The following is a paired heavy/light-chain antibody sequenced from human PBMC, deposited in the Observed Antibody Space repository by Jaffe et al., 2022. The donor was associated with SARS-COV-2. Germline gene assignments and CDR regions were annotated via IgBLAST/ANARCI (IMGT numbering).Heavy chain of an antibody. CDR1: GYTFTGFY. CDR3: ARDELGYCHGGSCYSAGSPH. V-gene: IGHV1-2*02. D-gene: IGHD2-15*01. CDR2: INPNSGST. J-gene: IGHJ4*02. Sequence: QVQLVQSGAEVKKPGASVKVSCKASGYTFTGFYMHWVRQAPGQGLEWMGWINPNSGSTNYAQKFQGRVTMTRDTSISTAYMELSRLRSDDTAVYYCARDELGYCHGGSCYSAGSPHWGQGTLVTVSS.
Light chain of an antibody. J-gene: IGLJ3*02. CDR3: SSYTSSSTRV. CDR2: EVG. Sequence: QSALTQPASVSGSPGQSITISCTGTSSDIGTYNYVSWYQQYPGKAPKLMIYEVGNRPSGVPDRFSGSKSGNTASLTISGLQAEDEADYYCSSYTSSSTRVFGGGTKVTVL. V-gene: IGLV2-14*01. CDR1: SSDIGTYNY.